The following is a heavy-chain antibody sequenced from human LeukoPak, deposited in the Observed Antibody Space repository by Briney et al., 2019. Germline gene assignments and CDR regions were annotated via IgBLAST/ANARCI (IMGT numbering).Heavy chain of an antibody. CDR1: GFTFSSYA. D-gene: IGHD1-7*01. CDR3: ARGNYGQTRTYYFDY. Sequence: PGGSLRLSCAASGFTFSSYAMHWVRQAPGNGLEYVSAISSNGGSTYYANSVKGRFTISRDNSKNTLYLQMGSLRAEDMAVYYCARGNYGQTRTYYFDYWGQGTLVTVSS. V-gene: IGHV3-64*01. CDR2: ISSNGGST. J-gene: IGHJ4*02.